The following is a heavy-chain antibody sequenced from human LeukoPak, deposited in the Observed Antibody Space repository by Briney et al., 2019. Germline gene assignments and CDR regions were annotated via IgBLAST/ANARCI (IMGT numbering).Heavy chain of an antibody. CDR1: GFTFSSYG. V-gene: IGHV3-30*02. CDR2: IRYDGSNK. J-gene: IGHJ4*02. Sequence: GGSLRLSYAASGFTFSSYGMHWVRQAPGKGLEWVAFIRYDGSNKHYADSVKGRFTISRDNSKNTLYLQMNSLRAEDTAVYYCAEDRLRYCSSTSCRGGFDYWGQGTLVTVSS. CDR3: AEDRLRYCSSTSCRGGFDY. D-gene: IGHD2-2*01.